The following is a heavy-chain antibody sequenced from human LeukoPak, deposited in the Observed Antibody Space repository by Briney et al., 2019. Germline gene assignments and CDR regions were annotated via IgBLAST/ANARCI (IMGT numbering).Heavy chain of an antibody. CDR3: ARGSPHYCSSTTCPNDY. Sequence: PSETLSLTCALYGGSFRGYSWSWIRQPPGKGLEWIGEIHRSGSTNYHPSLKSRVTISVDTSKNQFSLKLSSVTAADTAVYYCARGSPHYCSSTTCPNDYWGQGTLVTVSS. CDR2: IHRSGST. V-gene: IGHV4-34*01. CDR1: GGSFRGYS. J-gene: IGHJ4*02. D-gene: IGHD2-2*01.